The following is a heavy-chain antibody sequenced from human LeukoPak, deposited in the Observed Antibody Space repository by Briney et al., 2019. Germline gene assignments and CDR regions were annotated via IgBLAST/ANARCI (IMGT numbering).Heavy chain of an antibody. CDR3: ARLGYYYDSSGYQPDAFDI. Sequence: SETLSLTCTVSGGSISSYYWSWIRQPAGKGLEWIGRIYTSGSTNYNPSLKSRVTMSVDTSKNQFSLKLSSVTAADTAVYYCARLGYYYDSSGYQPDAFDIWGQGTMVTVSS. CDR1: GGSISSYY. V-gene: IGHV4-4*07. J-gene: IGHJ3*02. CDR2: IYTSGST. D-gene: IGHD3-22*01.